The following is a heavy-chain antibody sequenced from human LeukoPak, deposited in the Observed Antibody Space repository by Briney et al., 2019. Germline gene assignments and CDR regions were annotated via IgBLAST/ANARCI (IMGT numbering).Heavy chain of an antibody. Sequence: SETLSLTCTVSGGDISSHYWSWIRQPPGKGLEWIGDIYYSGSTNYNPSLKSRVTISVDTSKNQFSLKLSSVTAADTAVYYCARVKYYYDSSGDRGYYFDYWGQGTLVTVSS. CDR3: ARVKYYYDSSGDRGYYFDY. J-gene: IGHJ4*02. CDR2: IYYSGST. CDR1: GGDISSHY. V-gene: IGHV4-59*11. D-gene: IGHD3-22*01.